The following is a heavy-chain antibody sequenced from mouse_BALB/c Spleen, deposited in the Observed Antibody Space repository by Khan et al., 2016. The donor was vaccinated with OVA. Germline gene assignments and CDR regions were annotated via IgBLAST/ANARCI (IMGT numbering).Heavy chain of an antibody. V-gene: IGHV5-6*01. CDR2: INSDGDYT. J-gene: IGHJ3*01. Sequence: EVELVESGGDLVRPGGSLKLSCAASGFTFSAYGMSWVRQSPDKRLEWVASINSDGDYTYYPDSLKGRFIISRDNAKNTLYLQMRSLKSEDTAMYYCASHLTGSFAYWGQGTLVTVSA. CDR1: GFTFSAYG. D-gene: IGHD4-1*01. CDR3: ASHLTGSFAY.